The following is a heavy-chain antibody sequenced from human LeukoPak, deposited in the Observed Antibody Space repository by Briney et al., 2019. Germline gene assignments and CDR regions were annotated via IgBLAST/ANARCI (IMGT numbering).Heavy chain of an antibody. CDR3: AGVGTTSWYY. V-gene: IGHV3-7*01. CDR2: IKHDGTEK. CDR1: GFTFSGFS. J-gene: IGHJ4*02. D-gene: IGHD2-2*01. Sequence: TGGSLRLSCVASGFTFSGFSMTWVRQAPGKGLEWVANIKHDGTEKYYVDSVKGRFTISRDNAQSSLFLQMSSLRAEDTAVYYCAGVGTTSWYYWGQGTLVTVSS.